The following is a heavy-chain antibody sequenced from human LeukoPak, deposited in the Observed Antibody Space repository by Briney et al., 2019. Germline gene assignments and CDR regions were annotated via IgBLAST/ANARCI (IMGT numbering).Heavy chain of an antibody. V-gene: IGHV3-23*01. CDR1: GFTFSSYG. Sequence: GGSLRLSCAASGFTFSSYGMSWVRQAPGKGLEWVSAISGSGGSTYYADSVKGRFTISRDNSKNTLYLQMNSLRAEDTAVYYCAKARGYCSGGSCYTITMARNDFDYWGQGTLVTVSS. J-gene: IGHJ4*02. CDR2: ISGSGGST. CDR3: AKARGYCSGGSCYTITMARNDFDY. D-gene: IGHD2-15*01.